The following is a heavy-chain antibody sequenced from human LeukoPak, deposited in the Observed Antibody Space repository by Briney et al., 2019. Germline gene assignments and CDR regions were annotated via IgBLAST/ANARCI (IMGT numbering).Heavy chain of an antibody. CDR3: AKTSRGYSYGLKYFDY. J-gene: IGHJ4*02. D-gene: IGHD5-18*01. CDR1: GFTFSSYG. V-gene: IGHV3-30*18. CDR2: ISYDGSNK. Sequence: QSGGYLRLSCAASGFTFSSYGMHWVRQAPGKGLEWEAVISYDGSNKYYADSVKGRFTISRDNSKNTLYLQMNSLRAEDTAVYYCAKTSRGYSYGLKYFDYWGQGTLVTVSS.